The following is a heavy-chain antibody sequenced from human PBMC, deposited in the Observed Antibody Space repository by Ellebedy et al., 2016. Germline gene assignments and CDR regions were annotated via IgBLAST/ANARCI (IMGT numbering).Heavy chain of an antibody. V-gene: IGHV4-59*01. Sequence: SETLSLXXTVSGGSISSYYWGWIRQPPGKGLEWIGSIYYSGSTNYNPSLKSRVTISVDTSKNQFSLKLSSVTAADTAVYYCARAVTRGSGSYYIDYWGQGTLVTVSS. CDR1: GGSISSYY. CDR2: IYYSGST. D-gene: IGHD3-10*01. CDR3: ARAVTRGSGSYYIDY. J-gene: IGHJ4*02.